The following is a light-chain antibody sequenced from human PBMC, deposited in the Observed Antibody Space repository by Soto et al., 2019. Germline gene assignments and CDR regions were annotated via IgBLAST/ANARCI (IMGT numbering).Light chain of an antibody. CDR1: GSDVGAYKY. J-gene: IGLJ3*02. CDR2: DVS. CDR3: CSYAGSYSWV. Sequence: QSALTQPRSVSGSPGQSVTISCTGTGSDVGAYKYVSWYQQHPGKAPKFIIYDVSERPSGVPDRFSGSKSGDTASLTISGLQVEDEADHYCCSYAGSYSWVFGGGTKLTVL. V-gene: IGLV2-11*01.